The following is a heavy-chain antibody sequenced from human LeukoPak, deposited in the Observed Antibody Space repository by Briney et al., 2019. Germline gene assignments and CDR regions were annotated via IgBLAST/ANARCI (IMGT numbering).Heavy chain of an antibody. CDR3: ATARGYSYGFDY. J-gene: IGHJ4*02. CDR1: GYTLTELS. D-gene: IGHD5-18*01. CDR2: FDPEDGET. Sequence: ASVKVSCKVSGYTLTELSMHWVRQAPGKGLEWMGGFDPEDGETIYAQKFQGRVTMAEDTSTDTAYMELSSLRSEDTAVYYCATARGYSYGFDYWGQGTLVTVSS. V-gene: IGHV1-24*01.